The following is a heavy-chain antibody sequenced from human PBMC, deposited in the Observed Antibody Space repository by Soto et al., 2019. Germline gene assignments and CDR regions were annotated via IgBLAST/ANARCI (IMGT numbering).Heavy chain of an antibody. CDR2: IYYSGST. J-gene: IGHJ4*02. Sequence: SETLSLTCTVSGGSISSYYWSWIRQPPGKGLEWIGYIYYSGSTNYNPSLKSRVTISVDTSKNQFSLELSSVTAADTAVYYCARGGDFKNYEYFFDYWGQGTLVTVSS. CDR3: ARGGDFKNYEYFFDY. V-gene: IGHV4-59*01. D-gene: IGHD1-7*01. CDR1: GGSISSYY.